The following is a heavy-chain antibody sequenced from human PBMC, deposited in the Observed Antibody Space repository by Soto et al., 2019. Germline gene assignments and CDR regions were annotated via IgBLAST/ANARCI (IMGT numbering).Heavy chain of an antibody. J-gene: IGHJ2*01. CDR3: ARTFRWYSSSWSDNWDFAL. V-gene: IGHV2-26*01. CDR1: GFSLSNARMG. CDR2: IFSNDEK. D-gene: IGHD6-13*01. Sequence: QVTLKESGPVLVKPTETLTLTCTVSGFSLSNARMGVSWIRQPPGKALEWLAHIFSNDEKSYSTSLKSRLTISKHTSKSQVVLTMTNMHPVDTATYYCARTFRWYSSSWSDNWDFALWGRGTLLTVSS.